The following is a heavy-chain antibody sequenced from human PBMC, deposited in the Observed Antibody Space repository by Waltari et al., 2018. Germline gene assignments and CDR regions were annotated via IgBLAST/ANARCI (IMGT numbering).Heavy chain of an antibody. J-gene: IGHJ4*02. D-gene: IGHD3-3*01. V-gene: IGHV4-34*01. CDR3: ARGPLPLRFLEWLVNPL. CDR1: GGSFSGYY. Sequence: QVQLQQWGAGLLKPSETLSLTCAVYGGSFSGYYWIWIRQPPGKGLEWIGEINHSGSTNYNPSLKSRVTISVDTSKNQFSLKLSSVTAADTAVYYCARGPLPLRFLEWLVNPLWGQGTLVTVSS. CDR2: INHSGST.